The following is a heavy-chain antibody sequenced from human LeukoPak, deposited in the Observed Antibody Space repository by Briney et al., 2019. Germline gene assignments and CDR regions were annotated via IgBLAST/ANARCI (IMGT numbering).Heavy chain of an antibody. CDR1: GFTFSSYG. Sequence: GGSLRLSCAASGFTFSSYGMHWVRQAPGKGLEWVAVISYDGSNKYYADSVKGRFTISRDNSKNTLYLQMNSPRAEDTAVYYCAKDLAVAGTNYYYGMDVWGQGTTVTVSS. J-gene: IGHJ6*02. CDR3: AKDLAVAGTNYYYGMDV. V-gene: IGHV3-30*18. D-gene: IGHD6-19*01. CDR2: ISYDGSNK.